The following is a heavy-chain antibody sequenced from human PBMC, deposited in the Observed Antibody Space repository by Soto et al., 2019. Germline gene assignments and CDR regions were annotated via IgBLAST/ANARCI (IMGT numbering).Heavy chain of an antibody. CDR2: IIPIFGTA. J-gene: IGHJ6*02. V-gene: IGHV1-69*01. D-gene: IGHD3-3*01. CDR3: ASPSDFWSARGYGMDV. Sequence: QVQLVQSGAEVKKPGSSVKVSCKASGGTFSSYAISWVRQAPGQGLGWMGGIIPIFGTANYAQKFQGRVTITADESTSTAYMELSSLRSEDTAVYYCASPSDFWSARGYGMDVWGQGTTVTVSS. CDR1: GGTFSSYA.